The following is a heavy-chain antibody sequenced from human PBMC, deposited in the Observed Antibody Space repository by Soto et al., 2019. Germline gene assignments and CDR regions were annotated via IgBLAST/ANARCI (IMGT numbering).Heavy chain of an antibody. CDR1: GYTFTSYG. CDR2: ITTYNGNT. CDR3: VVAAQPYYFDY. Sequence: ASVKVSCKASGYTFTSYGFSWVRQAPGQGLEWMGWITTYNGNTNYAQKLQGRVTITTDTSTSTAYMELRSLISDDTAVYYCVVAAQPYYFDYWGQGTLVTVSS. D-gene: IGHD2-15*01. J-gene: IGHJ4*02. V-gene: IGHV1-18*01.